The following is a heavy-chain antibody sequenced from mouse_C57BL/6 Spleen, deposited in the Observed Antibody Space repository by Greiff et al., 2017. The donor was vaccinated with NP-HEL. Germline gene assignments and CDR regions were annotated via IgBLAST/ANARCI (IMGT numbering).Heavy chain of an antibody. D-gene: IGHD2-1*01. Sequence: SGPVLVKPGASVKMSCKASGYTFTDYYMNWVKQSHGKSLEWIGVINPYNGGTSYNQKFKGKATLTVDKSSSTAYMELNSLTSEDSAVYYCARGDGNLYYYAMDYWGQGTSVTVSS. CDR1: GYTFTDYY. V-gene: IGHV1-19*01. J-gene: IGHJ4*01. CDR2: INPYNGGT. CDR3: ARGDGNLYYYAMDY.